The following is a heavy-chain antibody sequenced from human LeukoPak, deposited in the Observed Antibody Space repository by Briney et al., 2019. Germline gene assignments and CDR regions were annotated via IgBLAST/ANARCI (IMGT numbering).Heavy chain of an antibody. V-gene: IGHV3-23*01. CDR1: GFTFSNAW. J-gene: IGHJ5*02. Sequence: PGGSLRLSCAASGFTFSNAWMSWVRQAPGKGLEWVSAISGSGGSTYYADSVKGRFTISRDNSKNTLYLQMNSLRAEDTAVYYCAKGRTVAARFNWFDPWGQGTLVTVSS. CDR3: AKGRTVAARFNWFDP. D-gene: IGHD6-19*01. CDR2: ISGSGGST.